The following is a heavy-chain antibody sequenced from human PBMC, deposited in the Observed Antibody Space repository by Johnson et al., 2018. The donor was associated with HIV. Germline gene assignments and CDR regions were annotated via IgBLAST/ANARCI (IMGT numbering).Heavy chain of an antibody. Sequence: SLRLSCAASGFTFDDYAMHWVRQAPGKGLEWVSGIHWNGGSTGYAESVKGRFTISRDNAKNSLYLQMNSLRAEDTALYYCARDTYSSDACDIWGQGTMVTVSS. J-gene: IGHJ3*02. V-gene: IGHV3-20*04. CDR3: ARDTYSSDACDI. D-gene: IGHD4-11*01. CDR2: IHWNGGST. CDR1: GFTFDDYA.